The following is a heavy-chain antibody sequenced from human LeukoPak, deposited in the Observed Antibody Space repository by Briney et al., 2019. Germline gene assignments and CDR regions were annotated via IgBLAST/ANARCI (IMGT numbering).Heavy chain of an antibody. Sequence: SETLSLTCAVYGGSFSGYYWSWIRQPLGTGLEWIGEINHSGSTNYNPSLKSRVTISVDTSKNQFSLKLSSVTAADTAVYYCARGRGYCSSTSCYLVGFDYWGQGTLVTVSS. J-gene: IGHJ4*02. D-gene: IGHD2-2*01. CDR2: INHSGST. CDR3: ARGRGYCSSTSCYLVGFDY. CDR1: GGSFSGYY. V-gene: IGHV4-34*01.